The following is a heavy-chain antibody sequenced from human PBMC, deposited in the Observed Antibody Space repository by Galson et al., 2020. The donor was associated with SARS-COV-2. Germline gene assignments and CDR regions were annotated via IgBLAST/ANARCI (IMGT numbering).Heavy chain of an antibody. D-gene: IGHD3-3*01. Sequence: GGSLRLSCAASGFTFSSSAMHWVRQAPGKGLEWVAIISYDGTTGYNPDSVKGRFTISRDISKNTLYLQMSRLRPEATGVYYGARETDDHTRSGYDYWGQGTLVTVSP. J-gene: IGHJ4*02. CDR3: ARETDDHTRSGYDY. CDR2: ISYDGTTG. V-gene: IGHV3-30*04. CDR1: GFTFSSSA.